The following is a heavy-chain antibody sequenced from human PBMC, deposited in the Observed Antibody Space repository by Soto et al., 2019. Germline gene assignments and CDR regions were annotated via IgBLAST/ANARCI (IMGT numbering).Heavy chain of an antibody. J-gene: IGHJ6*03. D-gene: IGHD3-16*02. CDR3: ARGMVWGSYRLHYYYYMDV. CDR2: INHSGST. Sequence: SETLSLTCAVYGGSFSGYYWSWIRQPPGKGLEWIGEINHSGSTNYNPSLKSRVTISVDTSKNQFSLKLSSVTAADTAVYYCARGMVWGSYRLHYYYYMDVWGKGTTVTVSS. CDR1: GGSFSGYY. V-gene: IGHV4-34*01.